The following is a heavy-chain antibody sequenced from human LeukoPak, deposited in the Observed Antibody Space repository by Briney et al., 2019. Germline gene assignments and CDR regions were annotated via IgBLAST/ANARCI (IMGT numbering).Heavy chain of an antibody. D-gene: IGHD3-22*01. CDR1: GGSISSSSYY. V-gene: IGHV4-39*01. CDR3: ARHDRGSRNFDY. Sequence: SETLSLTCTVSGGSISSSSYYWGWIRQPPGKGLEWIGSIYYSGSTYYNPSLKSRVTISVDTSKNQFSLKLSSVTAADTAVYYCARHDRGSRNFDYWGQGTLVTASS. J-gene: IGHJ4*02. CDR2: IYYSGST.